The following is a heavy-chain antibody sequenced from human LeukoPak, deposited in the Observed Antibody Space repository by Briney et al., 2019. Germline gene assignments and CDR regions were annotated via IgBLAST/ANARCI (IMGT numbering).Heavy chain of an antibody. J-gene: IGHJ4*02. Sequence: GGSLRLSCAASGFTFDDYGMSWARQAPGKGLEWVSGINWNGGSTGYADSVKGRFTISRDNAKNSLYLQMNSLRAEDTALYYCASLGYCSGGSCSNFGYWGQGTLVTVSS. V-gene: IGHV3-20*04. CDR2: INWNGGST. D-gene: IGHD2-15*01. CDR1: GFTFDDYG. CDR3: ASLGYCSGGSCSNFGY.